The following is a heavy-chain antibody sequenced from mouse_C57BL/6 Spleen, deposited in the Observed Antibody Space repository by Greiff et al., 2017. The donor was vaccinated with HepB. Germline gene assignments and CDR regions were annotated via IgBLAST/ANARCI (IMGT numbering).Heavy chain of an antibody. J-gene: IGHJ3*01. CDR2: IRNKANNHAT. CDR1: GFTFSDAW. V-gene: IGHV6-6*01. Sequence: EVQLVESGGGLVQPGGTMKLSCAASGFTFSDAWMDWVRQSPEKGLEWVAEIRNKANNHATYYAESVKVRFTISRDDSKSSVYLQMNSLRAEDTGIYYCTSGSNDLFAYWGQGTLVTVSA. CDR3: TSGSNDLFAY. D-gene: IGHD1-1*01.